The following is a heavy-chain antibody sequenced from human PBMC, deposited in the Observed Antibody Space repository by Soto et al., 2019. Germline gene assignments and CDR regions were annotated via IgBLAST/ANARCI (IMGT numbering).Heavy chain of an antibody. CDR2: IMPIFGIV. D-gene: IGHD3-10*01. Sequence: ASVKVSCKASGGLFSSYVINWVRQPPGQGLEWMGGIMPIFGIVNYAQKFQGRVTIPADEXPSTAYMEVSSQRSDDTAVSYCARAGRGQLGPLSDAFPIWG. V-gene: IGHV1-69*13. CDR3: ARAGRGQLGPLSDAFPI. J-gene: IGHJ3*02. CDR1: GGLFSSYV.